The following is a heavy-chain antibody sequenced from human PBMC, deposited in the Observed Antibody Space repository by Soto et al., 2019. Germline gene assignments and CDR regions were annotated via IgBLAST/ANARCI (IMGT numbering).Heavy chain of an antibody. D-gene: IGHD5-12*01. Sequence: EVQLLESGGGLVQPGGSLRLSCAASGFTFSSYAMSWVRQAPGKGLEWVSAISGSGGSTYYADSVKGRFTISRDNSKNTLYLQIHSLRAEDTAVYYCVKDGNDIVSTFNNYYYYYGMDVWGQGTTVTVSS. V-gene: IGHV3-23*01. CDR1: GFTFSSYA. CDR2: ISGSGGST. J-gene: IGHJ6*02. CDR3: VKDGNDIVSTFNNYYYYYGMDV.